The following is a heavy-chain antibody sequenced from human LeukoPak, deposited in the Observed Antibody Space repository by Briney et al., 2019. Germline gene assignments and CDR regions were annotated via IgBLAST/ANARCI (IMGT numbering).Heavy chain of an antibody. CDR3: ARDNYDSSTPYYFDY. V-gene: IGHV3-21*01. CDR1: GFTFSSYS. CDR2: ISSSSSHI. Sequence: GGSLRLSCAASGFTFSSYSMIWVRQAPGKGLEWVSSISSSSSHIYYADSVKGRFTMSRDNAKNSLYLQMNSLRAEDTAVYYCARDNYDSSTPYYFDYWGQGTLVTVFS. J-gene: IGHJ4*02. D-gene: IGHD3-22*01.